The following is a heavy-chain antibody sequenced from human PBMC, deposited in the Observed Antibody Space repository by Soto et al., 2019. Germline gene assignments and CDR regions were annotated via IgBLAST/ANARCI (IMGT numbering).Heavy chain of an antibody. D-gene: IGHD6-6*01. CDR1: GDSVSSNDAA. CDR2: TYYRTKWYN. CDR3: ARLHSSSSSDMDV. J-gene: IGHJ6*02. V-gene: IGHV6-1*01. Sequence: PSQTLSLTCAISGDSVSSNDAAWNWIRQSPSRGLEWLGRTYYRTKWYNGYAVSVKSRITITPDTSKNQFSLQPNSVTPEDTAVYYCARLHSSSSSDMDVWGQGTTVTVSS.